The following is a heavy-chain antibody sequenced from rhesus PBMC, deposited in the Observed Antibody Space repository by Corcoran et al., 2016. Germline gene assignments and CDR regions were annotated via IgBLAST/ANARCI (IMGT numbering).Heavy chain of an antibody. CDR2: IFGNSAST. CDR1: GGSISGYDY. Sequence: QVKLQQWGEGLVKPSETLSLTCAVYGGSISGYDYWSWIRQPHGKGMEWIGYIFGNSASTNYNASLKNQVTISNDTSKNQFSRKLSSVTAADTAVYYCARGSSYSYYGLDSWGQGVVVTVSS. J-gene: IGHJ6*01. CDR3: ARGSSYSYYGLDS. V-gene: IGHV4-73*01. D-gene: IGHD4-29*01.